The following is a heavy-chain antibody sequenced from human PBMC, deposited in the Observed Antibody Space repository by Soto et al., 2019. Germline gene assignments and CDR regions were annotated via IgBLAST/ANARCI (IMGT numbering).Heavy chain of an antibody. J-gene: IGHJ6*02. D-gene: IGHD3-22*01. CDR1: GFSFDTYG. Sequence: QVHLVESGGGVVQPGKSLRLSCVASGFSFDTYGIHWVRQAPCKGLQWVALISYEGSNTYYADSVRGRFTISRDNSKNALYLQMNTLRPEDTGVYYCARVTPGNNLYYFTGLDFWGQGTSVTVSS. V-gene: IGHV3-30-3*01. CDR2: ISYEGSNT. CDR3: ARVTPGNNLYYFTGLDF.